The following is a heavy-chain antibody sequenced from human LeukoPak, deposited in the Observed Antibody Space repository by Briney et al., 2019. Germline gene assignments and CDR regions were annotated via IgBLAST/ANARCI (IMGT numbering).Heavy chain of an antibody. CDR1: GGSFSGYY. D-gene: IGHD1-26*01. CDR3: ARGIGGATHWFDP. J-gene: IGHJ5*02. V-gene: IGHV4-34*01. CDR2: INHSGST. Sequence: PSETLSLTCAVYGGSFSGYYWSWIRQPPGKGLEWIGEINHSGSTNYNPSLKSRVTISVDTSKNQFTLKLRSVTAADTAVYYCARGIGGATHWFDPWGQGTLVTVSS.